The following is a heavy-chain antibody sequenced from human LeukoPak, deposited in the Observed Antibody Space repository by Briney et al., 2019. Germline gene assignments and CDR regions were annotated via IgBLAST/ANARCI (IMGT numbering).Heavy chain of an antibody. Sequence: GGSLRLSCAASGVTFSSYGMHWVRQAPGKGLEWVAVISYDGSNKYYADSVKGRFTISRDNSKNTLYLQMNSLRAEDTAVYYCATADCSGGSCYAFDYWGQGTLVTVSS. V-gene: IGHV3-30*03. J-gene: IGHJ4*02. CDR3: ATADCSGGSCYAFDY. CDR2: ISYDGSNK. CDR1: GVTFSSYG. D-gene: IGHD2-15*01.